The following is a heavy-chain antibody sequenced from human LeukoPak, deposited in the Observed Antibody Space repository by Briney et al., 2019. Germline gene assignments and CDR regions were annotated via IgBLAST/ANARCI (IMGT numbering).Heavy chain of an antibody. Sequence: SETLSLTCAVSGGSISSSSYYWGWIRQPPGKGLEWIGSIYYSGSTYYNPSLKSRVTISVDTSKNQFSLKLSSVTAADTAVYYCARPGIAAAGGGYFDYWGQGTLVTVSS. J-gene: IGHJ4*02. CDR1: GGSISSSSYY. D-gene: IGHD6-13*01. CDR3: ARPGIAAAGGGYFDY. CDR2: IYYSGST. V-gene: IGHV4-39*01.